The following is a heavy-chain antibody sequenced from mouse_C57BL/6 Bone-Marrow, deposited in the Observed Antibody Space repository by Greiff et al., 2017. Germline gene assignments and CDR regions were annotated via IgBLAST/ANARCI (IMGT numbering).Heavy chain of an antibody. CDR2: IDPETGGT. CDR3: TREEAVTTVVVKGY. Sequence: VKLMESGAELVRPGASVTLSCKASGYTFTDYEMHWVKQTPVHGLEWIGAIDPETGGTAYNQKFKGKAILTADKSSSTAYMELRSLTSEDSAVYYCTREEAVTTVVVKGYWGQGTTLTVSA. J-gene: IGHJ2*01. D-gene: IGHD1-1*01. V-gene: IGHV1-15*01. CDR1: GYTFTDYE.